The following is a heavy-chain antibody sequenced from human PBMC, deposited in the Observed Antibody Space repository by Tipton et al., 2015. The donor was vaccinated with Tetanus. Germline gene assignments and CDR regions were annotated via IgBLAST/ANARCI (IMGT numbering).Heavy chain of an antibody. CDR3: AEGRRFCSSNSCHEYYFDS. V-gene: IGHV4-39*02. CDR1: GGSISNSEYY. J-gene: IGHJ4*02. Sequence: LRLSCSLSGGSISNSEYYWAWIRQPPGKGLEWIGSVFDSGTSYYHPSLKSRVTISVDTSKNHFSLRLSSVTAAETAVYYCAEGRRFCSSNSCHEYYFDSWGRGTLVTVSS. CDR2: VFDSGTS. D-gene: IGHD2-2*01.